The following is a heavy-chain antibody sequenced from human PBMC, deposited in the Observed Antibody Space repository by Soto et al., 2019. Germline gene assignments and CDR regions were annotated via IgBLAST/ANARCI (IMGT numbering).Heavy chain of an antibody. CDR2: INPRDGST. CDR1: GYIFTNYY. D-gene: IGHD5-18*01. V-gene: IGHV1-46*01. J-gene: IGHJ5*02. CDR3: ARDGYAYGPYNYFVP. Sequence: QVQLVQSGTEVKRPGASVKLSCEASGYIFTNYYIHWVRQAPGHGLEWMGIINPRDGSTTFALKFQGRVTLTSDTSTSTAYMELSSLRSEDTAVYYCARDGYAYGPYNYFVPWGQGTLVTVSS.